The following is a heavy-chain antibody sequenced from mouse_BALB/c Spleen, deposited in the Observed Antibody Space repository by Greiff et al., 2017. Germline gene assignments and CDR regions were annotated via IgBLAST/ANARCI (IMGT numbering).Heavy chain of an antibody. CDR1: GFSLTSYG. V-gene: IGHV2-9*02. CDR2: IWAGGST. J-gene: IGHJ3*01. CDR3: ARDHGGFAY. Sequence: QVHVKQSGPGLVAPSQSLSITCTVSGFSLTSYGVHWVRQPPGKGLEWLGVIWAGGSTNYNSAIMSRLSISKDNSKSQVFLKMNSLQTDDTAMDYCARDHGGFAYWGQGTLVTVSA.